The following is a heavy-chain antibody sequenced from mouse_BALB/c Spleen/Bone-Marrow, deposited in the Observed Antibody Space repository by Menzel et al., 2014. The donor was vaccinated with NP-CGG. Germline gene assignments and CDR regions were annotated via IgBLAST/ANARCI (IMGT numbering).Heavy chain of an antibody. CDR1: GDSITSGY. V-gene: IGHV3-8*02. J-gene: IGHJ2*01. Sequence: EVKPQESGPSLVKPSQTLSLTCSVSGDSITSGYWNWIRKFPGNKLEYMGYISYSGSTYYNPSLKSRISITRDTSKNHYYLQLNAVTAEDSATYYCATYDGYYFDYWGQGTTLTVSS. D-gene: IGHD1-2*01. CDR3: ATYDGYYFDY. CDR2: ISYSGST.